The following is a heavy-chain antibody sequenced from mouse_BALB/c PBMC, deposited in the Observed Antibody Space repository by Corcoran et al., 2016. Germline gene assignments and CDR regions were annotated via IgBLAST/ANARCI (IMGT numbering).Heavy chain of an antibody. Sequence: EDQLQQSGAELVKPGASVKLSCTASGFNIKDTYMHGVKQRPEQGLEWIGRIDPANGNTKYDPKFQGKATITADTSSNTAYVQLSSLTSEDTAVYYCASCDWYVDVWGAGTTVTVSS. CDR3: ASCDWYVDV. V-gene: IGHV14-3*02. J-gene: IGHJ1*01. CDR2: IDPANGNT. CDR1: GFNIKDTY.